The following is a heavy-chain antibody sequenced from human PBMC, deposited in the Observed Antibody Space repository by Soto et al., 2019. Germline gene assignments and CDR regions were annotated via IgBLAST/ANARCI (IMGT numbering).Heavy chain of an antibody. Sequence: GGSLRLSCAASGFTFSNAWMSWVRQAPGKGLEWVGRIKSKTDGGTTDYAAPVKGRFTISRDDSKNTVSLHMNSLRAEDTALYYCAREIYDDYDSSGFDHWGQGTLVTVSS. CDR2: IKSKTDGGTT. CDR3: AREIYDDYDSSGFDH. CDR1: GFTFSNAW. D-gene: IGHD3-22*01. J-gene: IGHJ4*02. V-gene: IGHV3-15*01.